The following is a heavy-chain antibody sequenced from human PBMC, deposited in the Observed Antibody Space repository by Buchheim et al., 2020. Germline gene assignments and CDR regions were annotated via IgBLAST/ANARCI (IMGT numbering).Heavy chain of an antibody. V-gene: IGHV3-7*01. CDR1: GFTFSSYW. CDR3: ARDLGNYDSSGYYHFDY. J-gene: IGHJ4*02. Sequence: EVQLVESGGGLVQPGGSLRLSCAASGFTFSSYWMSWVRQAPGKGLEWVANIKQDGSEKYYVDSVKGRFTISRDNAKNSLYLQMNSLRAEDTAVYYCARDLGNYDSSGYYHFDYWGQGTL. CDR2: IKQDGSEK. D-gene: IGHD3-22*01.